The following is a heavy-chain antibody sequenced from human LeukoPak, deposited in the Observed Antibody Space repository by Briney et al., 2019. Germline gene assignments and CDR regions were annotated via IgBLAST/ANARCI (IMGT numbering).Heavy chain of an antibody. D-gene: IGHD3-10*01. J-gene: IGHJ6*02. V-gene: IGHV3-33*08. Sequence: PGGSLRLSCAASGFTFSSYGMHWVRQAPGRGLEWVAVIWYDGSNKYYADSVKGRFTISRDNSKNTLYLQVNSLRAEDTAVYYCARAGYYGSGSYYPWSYYYGMDVWGQGTTVTVSS. CDR2: IWYDGSNK. CDR1: GFTFSSYG. CDR3: ARAGYYGSGSYYPWSYYYGMDV.